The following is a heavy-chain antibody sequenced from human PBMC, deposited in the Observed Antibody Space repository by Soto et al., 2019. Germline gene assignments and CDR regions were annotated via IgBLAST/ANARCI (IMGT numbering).Heavy chain of an antibody. V-gene: IGHV1-24*01. J-gene: IGHJ4*02. CDR1: GYTLTELS. D-gene: IGHD6-19*01. Sequence: GASVKVSCKVSGYTLTELSMHWVRQAPGKGLEWMGGFDPEDGETIYAQKFQGRVTMTEDTSTDTAYMELSSLRSEDTAVYYCATTQRAQWLVQDYDYWGQGTLVTVSS. CDR2: FDPEDGET. CDR3: ATTQRAQWLVQDYDY.